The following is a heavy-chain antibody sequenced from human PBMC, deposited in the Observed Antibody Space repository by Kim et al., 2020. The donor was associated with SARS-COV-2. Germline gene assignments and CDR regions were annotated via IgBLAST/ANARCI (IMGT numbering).Heavy chain of an antibody. V-gene: IGHV4-34*01. D-gene: IGHD3-16*01. Sequence: SETLSLTCAVYGGSFSGYYWSWIGQPPGKGLEWIGEINHSGSTNYNPSLKSRVTISVDTSKNQFSLKLSSVTAADTAVYYCARGSESWGWYFDLWGRGTLVTVSS. CDR2: INHSGST. CDR3: ARGSESWGWYFDL. J-gene: IGHJ2*01. CDR1: GGSFSGYY.